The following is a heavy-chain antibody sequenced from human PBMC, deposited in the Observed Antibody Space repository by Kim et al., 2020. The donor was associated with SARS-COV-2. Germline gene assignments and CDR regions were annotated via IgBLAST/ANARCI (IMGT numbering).Heavy chain of an antibody. Sequence: SETLSLTCTVSGGSISSSSYYWGWIRQPPGKGLEWIGSIYYSGSTYYNPSLKSRVTISVDTSKNQFSLKLSSVTAADTAVYYCARDSSDILTGYYIYYYYYGMDVWGQGTTVTVSS. CDR3: ARDSSDILTGYYIYYYYYGMDV. D-gene: IGHD3-9*01. V-gene: IGHV4-39*07. J-gene: IGHJ6*02. CDR1: GGSISSSSYY. CDR2: IYYSGST.